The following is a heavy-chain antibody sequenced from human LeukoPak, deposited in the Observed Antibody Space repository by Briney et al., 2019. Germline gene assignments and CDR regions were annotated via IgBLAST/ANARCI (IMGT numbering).Heavy chain of an antibody. Sequence: PGGSLRLSCAASGFTFSSHWMHWVRQAPGKGLVWVSRINSDGSSISYADSVKGRFTISRDNAKNTLYLQMNSLRAEDTAFYYCAKRGLYCSGGSCYSEDAFDIWGQGTMVTVSS. CDR2: INSDGSSI. V-gene: IGHV3-74*01. J-gene: IGHJ3*02. CDR3: AKRGLYCSGGSCYSEDAFDI. D-gene: IGHD2-15*01. CDR1: GFTFSSHW.